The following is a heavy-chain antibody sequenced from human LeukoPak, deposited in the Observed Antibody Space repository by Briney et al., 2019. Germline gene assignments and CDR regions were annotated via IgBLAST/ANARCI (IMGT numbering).Heavy chain of an antibody. CDR2: INHSGST. V-gene: IGHV4-34*01. Sequence: SETLSLTCAVYGGSFSGYYWSWIRQPPGKGLEWIGEINHSGSTNYNPSLKSRVTISVDTSKNQFSLKLSSVTAADTAVYYCARLPYSSHGYYYMDVWGKGTTVTVSS. CDR1: GGSFSGYY. D-gene: IGHD6-13*01. CDR3: ARLPYSSHGYYYMDV. J-gene: IGHJ6*03.